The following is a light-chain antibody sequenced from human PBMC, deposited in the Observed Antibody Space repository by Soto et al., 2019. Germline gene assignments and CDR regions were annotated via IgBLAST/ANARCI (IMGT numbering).Light chain of an antibody. CDR1: SRDIGTSNL. J-gene: IGLJ1*01. CDR3: CSYAGSYTFYV. Sequence: QSALTQSASVSGSPGQSITISCTGTSRDIGTSNLVSWYQQYPGKAPKLMIYDVSKRPSGVPDRFSGSKSGNTASLTISGLQAEDEADYYCCSYAGSYTFYVFGTGTKVTVL. CDR2: DVS. V-gene: IGLV2-11*01.